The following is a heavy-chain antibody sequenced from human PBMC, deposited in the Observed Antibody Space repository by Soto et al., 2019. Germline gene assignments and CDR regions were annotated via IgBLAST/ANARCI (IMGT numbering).Heavy chain of an antibody. V-gene: IGHV3-30*18. D-gene: IGHD2-8*01. CDR2: ISSDGTDK. CDR3: AKERYGQLYLEDYGVDV. CDR1: GFTFSSYG. J-gene: IGHJ6*02. Sequence: PGGSLRLSCAASGFTFSSYGIHWVRQAPGKGLDWVALISSDGTDKYYADSVKGRFTISRDNFKNTVYLQMNSLRPEDTAVYYCAKERYGQLYLEDYGVDVWGQGTTVTGS.